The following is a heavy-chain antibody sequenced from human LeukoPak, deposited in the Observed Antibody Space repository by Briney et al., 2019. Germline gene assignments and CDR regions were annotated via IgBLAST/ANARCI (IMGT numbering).Heavy chain of an antibody. CDR3: AKEFFLSIVSGGTTSDY. CDR1: GFTFSNYA. V-gene: IGHV3-23*01. Sequence: GGSLRLSCAASGFTFSNYAMSWVRQAPGKGLEWVSVISGSGGSTYYAHSVKGRFTISRDNSKNTLYLQMNSLRAEDTAVYYCAKEFFLSIVSGGTTSDYWGQGTLVTVSS. J-gene: IGHJ4*02. D-gene: IGHD6-13*01. CDR2: ISGSGGST.